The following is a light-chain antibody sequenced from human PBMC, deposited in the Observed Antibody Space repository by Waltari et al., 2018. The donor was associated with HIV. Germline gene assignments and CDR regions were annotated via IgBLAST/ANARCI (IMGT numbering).Light chain of an antibody. V-gene: IGLV2-14*01. CDR2: EVR. J-gene: IGLJ2*01. CDR3: ASYTRQISVA. Sequence: QSALTQPASVSGSPGQSIPITCTGTRDDIGAYNHVSWYQQYPNRSPKLLIFEVRNPPSGVSGRFSASKSGNTASLTITGLKSDDEADYYCASYTRQISVAFGGGTRVTV. CDR1: RDDIGAYNH.